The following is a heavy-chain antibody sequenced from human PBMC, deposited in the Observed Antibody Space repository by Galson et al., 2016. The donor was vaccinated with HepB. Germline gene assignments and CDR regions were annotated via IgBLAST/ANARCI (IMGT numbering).Heavy chain of an antibody. V-gene: IGHV1-24*01. CDR2: FDPKHGEA. J-gene: IGHJ3*02. CDR3: AAETGYTYRTSDAFDI. Sequence: SVKVSCKVSGYTLTELSLHWVRQAPGEGLEWMGGFDPKHGEAIYAQRFQGRVTMTEDTSTDTAYMELSSLRSEDTAVYYCAAETGYTYRTSDAFDIWGQGTMVTVSS. CDR1: GYTLTELS. D-gene: IGHD3-16*01.